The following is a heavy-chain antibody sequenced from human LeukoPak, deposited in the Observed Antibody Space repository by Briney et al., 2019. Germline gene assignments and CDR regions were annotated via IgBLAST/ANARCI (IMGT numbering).Heavy chain of an antibody. J-gene: IGHJ3*02. CDR3: AREPPVTYSPHAFDI. Sequence: GGSLRLSCAASGFTFSSYSMNWVRQAPGKGLEWVSSISTSSSYIYYADSVKGRFTISRDNAKNSLYLQMNSLRAEDTAVYYCAREPPVTYSPHAFDIWGQGTMVTVSS. V-gene: IGHV3-21*01. CDR1: GFTFSSYS. CDR2: ISTSSSYI. D-gene: IGHD2-21*01.